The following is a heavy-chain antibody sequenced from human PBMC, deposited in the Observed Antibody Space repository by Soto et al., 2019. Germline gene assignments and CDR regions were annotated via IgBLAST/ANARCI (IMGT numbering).Heavy chain of an antibody. V-gene: IGHV3-21*04. D-gene: IGHD2-15*01. Sequence: PGGSLRLSCAASGFTFGSYSMNWVRQAPGKGLEWVSSISSSSSYIYYADSVKGRFTISRDNSKNTLYLQMNSLRAEDTAVYYCAKESGGIGGSFDYWGQGTLVTVSS. CDR1: GFTFGSYS. CDR2: ISSSSSYI. J-gene: IGHJ4*02. CDR3: AKESGGIGGSFDY.